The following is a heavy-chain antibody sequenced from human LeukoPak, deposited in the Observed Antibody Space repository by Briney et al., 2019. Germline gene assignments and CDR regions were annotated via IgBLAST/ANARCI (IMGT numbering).Heavy chain of an antibody. Sequence: GGSLRLSCAASGFTFSSYGMHWVRQAPRKGLEWAAFIRYDGSNKYYADSVKGGFTFSRDNSKNTLYLQLNSLRAEDTAVYSCAKTHYYPQSLQGGEPYYFDYWGQGTLVTVSS. CDR3: AKTHYYPQSLQGGEPYYFDY. J-gene: IGHJ4*02. V-gene: IGHV3-30*02. CDR2: IRYDGSNK. D-gene: IGHD3-22*01. CDR1: GFTFSSYG.